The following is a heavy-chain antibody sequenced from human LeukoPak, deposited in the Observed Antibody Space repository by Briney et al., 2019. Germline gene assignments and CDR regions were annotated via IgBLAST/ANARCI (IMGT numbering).Heavy chain of an antibody. CDR1: GYTFTGHF. D-gene: IGHD5-24*01. CDR2: SNPNSGGT. Sequence: AASVKVSCKASGYTFTGHFIHWVRQAPGQGLEWMGWSNPNSGGTNYAQKFQGRVTMTRDTSISTAYMELSRVISDDTAVYYCARMRDGYMGRYYFDYWGQGTLVTVSS. V-gene: IGHV1-2*02. J-gene: IGHJ4*02. CDR3: ARMRDGYMGRYYFDY.